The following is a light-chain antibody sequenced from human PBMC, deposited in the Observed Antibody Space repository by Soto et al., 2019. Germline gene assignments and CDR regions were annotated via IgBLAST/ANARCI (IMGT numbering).Light chain of an antibody. V-gene: IGKV1-27*01. J-gene: IGKJ2*02. CDR3: QQYHSTPCT. Sequence: DIQMTQSPSFLSASVGGRVTITCRASQSVTNYLNWYQQKPGKAPKLLISWASTRESGVPDRFSGSGSATDFTLTISSLQAEDVAVYYCQQYHSTPCTFGQGTKLEI. CDR1: QSVTNY. CDR2: WAS.